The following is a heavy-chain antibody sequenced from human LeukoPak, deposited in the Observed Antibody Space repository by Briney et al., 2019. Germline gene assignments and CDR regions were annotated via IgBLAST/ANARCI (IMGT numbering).Heavy chain of an antibody. D-gene: IGHD3-22*01. CDR1: GGSISSYY. Sequence: SETLSLTCTVSGGSISSYYWSWIRQPPGKGLEWIGYIYYSGSTNYNPSLKSRVTISVDTSKNQFSLKLSSVTAADTAVYYSARLSYGITMTPFYSMDVWGKGTTVTVSS. CDR3: ARLSYGITMTPFYSMDV. V-gene: IGHV4-59*01. CDR2: IYYSGST. J-gene: IGHJ6*03.